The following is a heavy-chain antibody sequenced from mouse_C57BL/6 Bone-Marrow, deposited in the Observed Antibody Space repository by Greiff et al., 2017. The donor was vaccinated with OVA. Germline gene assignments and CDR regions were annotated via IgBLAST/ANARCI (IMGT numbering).Heavy chain of an antibody. CDR1: GFTFSNYW. D-gene: IGHD2-4*01. Sequence: EVQLVESGGGLVQPGGSMKLSCVASGFTFSNYWMNWVRQSPEKGLEWVAQIRLKSDNYATHYAESVKGRFTISRDDSKSSVYLQMNNLRAEDTGIYYCTYDFWFAYWGQGTLVTVSA. J-gene: IGHJ3*01. CDR3: TYDFWFAY. V-gene: IGHV6-3*01. CDR2: IRLKSDNYAT.